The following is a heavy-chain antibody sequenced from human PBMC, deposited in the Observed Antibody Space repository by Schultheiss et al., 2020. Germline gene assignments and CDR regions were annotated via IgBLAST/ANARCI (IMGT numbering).Heavy chain of an antibody. CDR3: ARVPGIAVAGTTDAFDI. CDR2: ISAYNGNT. J-gene: IGHJ3*02. Sequence: ASVKVSCKASGYTLISCGVNWVRQSPGQGLEWMGWISAYNGNTNYAQKLQGRVTMTTDTSTSTAYMELRSLRSDDTAVYYCARVPGIAVAGTTDAFDIWGQGTMVTVSS. D-gene: IGHD6-19*01. CDR1: GYTLISCG. V-gene: IGHV1-18*01.